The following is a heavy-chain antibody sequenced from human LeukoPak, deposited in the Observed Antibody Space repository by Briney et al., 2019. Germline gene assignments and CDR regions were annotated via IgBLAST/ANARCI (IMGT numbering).Heavy chain of an antibody. V-gene: IGHV3-48*02. CDR3: AREPPSPEYYYDSSGYYYSQRKADDAFDI. Sequence: GGSLRLSCAASGFTFSSYSMNWVRQAPGKGLEWVSYISSSSSTIYYADSVKGRFTISRDNAKNSLYLQMNSLRDEDTAVYYCAREPPSPEYYYDSSGYYYSQRKADDAFDIWGQGTMVTVSS. D-gene: IGHD3-22*01. J-gene: IGHJ3*02. CDR2: ISSSSSTI. CDR1: GFTFSSYS.